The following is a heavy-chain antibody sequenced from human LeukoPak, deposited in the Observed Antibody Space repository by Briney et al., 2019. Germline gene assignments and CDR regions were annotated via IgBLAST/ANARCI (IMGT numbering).Heavy chain of an antibody. J-gene: IGHJ4*02. Sequence: PSETLSHTCTVSGGSISSSSYYWGWIRQPPGKGLEWIGSIYYSGSTYYNPSLKSRVTISVDTSKNQFSLKLSSVTAADTAVYYCARPYSGSFDYWGQGTLVTVSS. V-gene: IGHV4-39*01. CDR3: ARPYSGSFDY. CDR1: GGSISSSSYY. D-gene: IGHD1-26*01. CDR2: IYYSGST.